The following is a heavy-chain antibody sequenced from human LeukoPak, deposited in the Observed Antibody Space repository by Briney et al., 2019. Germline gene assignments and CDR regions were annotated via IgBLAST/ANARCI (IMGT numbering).Heavy chain of an antibody. CDR1: GFTFSSYW. D-gene: IGHD3-10*02. CDR3: ARGVRGVIIDY. J-gene: IGHJ4*02. Sequence: GGSLRLSCAASGFTFSSYWMSWVRQAPGKGLEWVANIRHDGSEKYYVDSVKGRFTISRDNAKNSLYLQMNSLRAEDTAVYYCARGVRGVIIDYWGQGTLVAVSS. V-gene: IGHV3-7*01. CDR2: IRHDGSEK.